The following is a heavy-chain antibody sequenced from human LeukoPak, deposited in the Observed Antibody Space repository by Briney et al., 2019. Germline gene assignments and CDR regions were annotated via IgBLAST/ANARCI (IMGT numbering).Heavy chain of an antibody. Sequence: PSETLSLTCTVSGGSISSYYWSWIRQPPGKGLEWIGYIYYSRSTNYNPSLKSRVTISVDTSKNQFSLKLSSVTAADTAVYYCARDEAADWGAIDYWGQGTLVTVSS. CDR3: ARDEAADWGAIDY. J-gene: IGHJ4*02. D-gene: IGHD3-16*01. V-gene: IGHV4-59*01. CDR1: GGSISSYY. CDR2: IYYSRST.